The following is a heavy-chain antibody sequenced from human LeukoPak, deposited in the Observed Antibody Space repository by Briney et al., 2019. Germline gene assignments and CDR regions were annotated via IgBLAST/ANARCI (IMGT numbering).Heavy chain of an antibody. V-gene: IGHV3-30-3*01. CDR2: ISYDGSNK. Sequence: SGGSLRLSCAASGFTFSSYAMHWVRQAPGKGLEWVAVISYDGSNKYYADSVKGRFTISRDNSKNTLYLQMNSLRAEDTAVYYCARERIAVAGYDWFDPWGQGTLVTVSS. CDR3: ARERIAVAGYDWFDP. D-gene: IGHD6-19*01. J-gene: IGHJ5*02. CDR1: GFTFSSYA.